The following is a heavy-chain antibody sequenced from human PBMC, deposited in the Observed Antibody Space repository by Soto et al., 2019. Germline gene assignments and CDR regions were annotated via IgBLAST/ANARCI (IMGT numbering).Heavy chain of an antibody. D-gene: IGHD2-15*01. V-gene: IGHV4-34*01. Sequence: SETLSLTCAVYGGSFSGYYWSWIRQPPGKGLEWIGEINHSGSTNYNPSLKSRVPISEDTSKNQFSLKLSSVTAADTAVYYCVRGGCSGGSCYTRFDYWGQGTLVTVSS. CDR3: VRGGCSGGSCYTRFDY. J-gene: IGHJ4*02. CDR2: INHSGST. CDR1: GGSFSGYY.